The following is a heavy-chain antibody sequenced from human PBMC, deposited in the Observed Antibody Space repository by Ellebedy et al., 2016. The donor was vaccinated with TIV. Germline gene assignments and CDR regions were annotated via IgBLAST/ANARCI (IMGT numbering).Heavy chain of an antibody. CDR3: AREGKGRQLHLDS. CDR1: GYTFTDNN. CDR2: INPERGIT. J-gene: IGHJ4*02. D-gene: IGHD2-2*01. Sequence: ASVKVSCXTSGYTFTDNNLHWVRQAPGQGLEWMGWINPERGITNYAQKFQGRVTMTRDTSISTAYMELSRLRSDDTAVYYCAREGKGRQLHLDSWGQGALVTVSS. V-gene: IGHV1-2*02.